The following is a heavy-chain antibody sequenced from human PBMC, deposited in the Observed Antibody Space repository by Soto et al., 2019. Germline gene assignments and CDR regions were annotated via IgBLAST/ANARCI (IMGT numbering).Heavy chain of an antibody. CDR2: IDPSDSRT. D-gene: IGHD3-22*01. J-gene: IGHJ4*02. CDR1: GYSFAGYW. Sequence: PGESLKISCKGSGYSFAGYWTTWVRQKPGKGLEWMGRIDPSDSRTYYSPSFRGHVTISVTKSITTVFLQWSSLRASDTAMYYCARQIYDSDTGPNFQYYFDSWGQGTPVTVSS. CDR3: ARQIYDSDTGPNFQYYFDS. V-gene: IGHV5-10-1*01.